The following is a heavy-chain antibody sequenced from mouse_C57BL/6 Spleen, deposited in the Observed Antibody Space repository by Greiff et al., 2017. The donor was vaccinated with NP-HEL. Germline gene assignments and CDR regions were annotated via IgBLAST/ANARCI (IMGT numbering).Heavy chain of an antibody. CDR3: VYYDYRYYAMDY. J-gene: IGHJ4*01. CDR2: IDPSDSET. Sequence: QVQLQQPGAELVRPGSSVKLSCKASGYTFTSYWMHWVKQRPIQGLEWIGNIDPSDSETHYNQKFKDKATLTVDKSSSTAYMQLSSLTSEDSAVYYCVYYDYRYYAMDYWGQGTSVTVSS. D-gene: IGHD2-4*01. V-gene: IGHV1-52*01. CDR1: GYTFTSYW.